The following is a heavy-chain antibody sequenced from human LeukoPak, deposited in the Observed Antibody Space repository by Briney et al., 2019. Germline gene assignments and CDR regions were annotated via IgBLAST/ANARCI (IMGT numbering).Heavy chain of an antibody. D-gene: IGHD3-16*01. CDR2: ISWNSGSI. V-gene: IGHV3-9*01. Sequence: GGSLRLSCAASGFTFDDYATHWVRQAPGKGLEWVSGISWNSGSIGYADSVKGRFTISRDNAKNSLYLQMNSLRAEDTALYYCAKDLHDYVWGSFDYWGQGTLVTVSS. CDR1: GFTFDDYA. J-gene: IGHJ4*02. CDR3: AKDLHDYVWGSFDY.